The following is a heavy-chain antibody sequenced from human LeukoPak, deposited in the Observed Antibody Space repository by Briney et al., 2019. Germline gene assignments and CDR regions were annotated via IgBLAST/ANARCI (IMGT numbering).Heavy chain of an antibody. J-gene: IGHJ4*02. D-gene: IGHD2-15*01. CDR1: GYTFTGYY. Sequence: ASVKVSCKASGYTFTGYYMHWVRQAPGQGLEWMGWINPNSGGTNYAQKFQGRVTMTRDTSISTAYMELSRLRSDDTAVYYCAREVAVFPTTATDYWGQGTLVTVSS. CDR3: AREVAVFPTTATDY. CDR2: INPNSGGT. V-gene: IGHV1-2*02.